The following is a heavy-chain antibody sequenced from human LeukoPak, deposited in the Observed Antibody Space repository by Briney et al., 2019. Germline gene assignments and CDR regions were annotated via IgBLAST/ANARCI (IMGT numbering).Heavy chain of an antibody. CDR2: LSYGGTNK. V-gene: IGHV3-30-3*01. CDR1: GFTFSNYA. Sequence: GRSLRLSCAASGFTFSNYAMHWVCQAPGKGLEWVAVLSYGGTNKYYADSVKGRFTISRDNSKNTMFLQMNSLRAEDTAVYHCARDRSGYANDAFDVWGQGTMVTVSS. J-gene: IGHJ3*01. CDR3: ARDRSGYANDAFDV. D-gene: IGHD3-3*01.